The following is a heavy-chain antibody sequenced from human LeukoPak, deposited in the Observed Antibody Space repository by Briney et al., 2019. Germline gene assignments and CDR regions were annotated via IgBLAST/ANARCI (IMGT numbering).Heavy chain of an antibody. V-gene: IGHV3-11*01. CDR1: GFTFSDYY. CDR3: AKDRVRFYFDY. Sequence: KPGGSLRLSCAASGFTFSDYYMSWIRQAPGKGLEWVSYINSGDSTVYYADSVKGRFTISRDNAKNSLYLQMSSLRVEDTAVYYCAKDRVRFYFDYWGQGTLVTVSS. D-gene: IGHD4-11*01. CDR2: INSGDSTV. J-gene: IGHJ4*02.